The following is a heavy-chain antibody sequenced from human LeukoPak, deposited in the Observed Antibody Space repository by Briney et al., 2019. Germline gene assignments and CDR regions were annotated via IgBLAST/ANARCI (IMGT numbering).Heavy chain of an antibody. CDR1: GYTFTSYA. CDR3: ARAPKHGIAVAGTLDY. D-gene: IGHD6-19*01. CDR2: INAGNGNT. J-gene: IGHJ4*02. Sequence: ASVKVSCKASGYTFTSYAMHWVRQAPGQRLEWMGWINAGNGNTKYSQKFQGRVTITRDTSASTAYMELSSLRSEDTAVYYCARAPKHGIAVAGTLDYWGQGTLVTVSS. V-gene: IGHV1-3*01.